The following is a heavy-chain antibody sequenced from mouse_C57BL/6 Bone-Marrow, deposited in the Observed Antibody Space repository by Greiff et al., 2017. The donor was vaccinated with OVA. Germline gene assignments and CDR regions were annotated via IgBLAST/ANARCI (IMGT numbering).Heavy chain of an antibody. J-gene: IGHJ1*03. Sequence: EVQRVESGGGLVQPGGSLKLSCAASGFTFSDYYMYWVRQTPEKRLEWVAYISNGGGSTYYPDTVKGRFTISRDNAKNTLYLQMSRLKSEDTAMYYCARRLRSWYFDVWGTGTTVTVSS. V-gene: IGHV5-12*01. CDR1: GFTFSDYY. CDR2: ISNGGGST. CDR3: ARRLRSWYFDV. D-gene: IGHD1-1*01.